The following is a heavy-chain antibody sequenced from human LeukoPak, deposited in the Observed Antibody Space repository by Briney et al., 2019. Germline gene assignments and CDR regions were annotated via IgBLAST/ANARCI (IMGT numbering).Heavy chain of an antibody. Sequence: PGGSLRLSCSASGFTFSSYAMHWVRQAPGKGLEYVSAISSNGGSTYYADSVKGRFTISRDNSKNTLYLQMSSLRAEDTAVYYYVKDMSRRGNYEPAIAAAGTLDYWGQGTLVTVSS. D-gene: IGHD6-13*01. CDR1: GFTFSSYA. V-gene: IGHV3-64D*06. CDR2: ISSNGGST. CDR3: VKDMSRRGNYEPAIAAAGTLDY. J-gene: IGHJ4*02.